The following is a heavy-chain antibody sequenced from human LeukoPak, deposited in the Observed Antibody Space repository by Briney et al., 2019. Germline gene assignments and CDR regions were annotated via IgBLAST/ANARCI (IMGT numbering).Heavy chain of an antibody. CDR1: GGSISSSSYY. CDR3: ARRGYFLDY. J-gene: IGHJ4*02. CDR2: IYYSGST. V-gene: IGHV4-39*01. Sequence: SETLSLTCTVSGGSISSSSYYWGWIRQPPGKGLEWIGSIYYSGSTYYNPSLKSRVTISVDTSKNQFSLKLSSVTAADTAVYYCARRGYFLDYWGQGTLVTGSS.